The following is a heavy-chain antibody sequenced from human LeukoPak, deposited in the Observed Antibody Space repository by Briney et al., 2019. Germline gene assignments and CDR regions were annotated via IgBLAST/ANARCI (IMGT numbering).Heavy chain of an antibody. CDR2: IYYSGST. J-gene: IGHJ3*01. CDR3: ARAREVEVPPDAFDL. CDR1: GGSISSCGYS. D-gene: IGHD2-15*01. V-gene: IGHV4-31*03. Sequence: SETLSLTYTVSGGSISSCGYSWRWIRQHPGKGLEWIGYIYYSGSTYYNPSLKSRVTISVDTSKNQFSLKLSSVTAADTAVYYCARAREVEVPPDAFDLWGQGTMVTVSS.